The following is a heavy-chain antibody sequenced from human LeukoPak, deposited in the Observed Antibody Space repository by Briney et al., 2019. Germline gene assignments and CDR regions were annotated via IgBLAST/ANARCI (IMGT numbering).Heavy chain of an antibody. CDR1: GFTFSSYW. Sequence: GGSLRLSCAASGFTFSSYWMSWVRQAPGKGLEWVANIKQDGSEKYYVDSVKSRFTISRDNAKNSLYLQMNSLRAEDTAVYYCARIYSGSYHYFDYWGQGTLVTVSS. CDR3: ARIYSGSYHYFDY. V-gene: IGHV3-7*01. J-gene: IGHJ4*02. CDR2: IKQDGSEK. D-gene: IGHD1-26*01.